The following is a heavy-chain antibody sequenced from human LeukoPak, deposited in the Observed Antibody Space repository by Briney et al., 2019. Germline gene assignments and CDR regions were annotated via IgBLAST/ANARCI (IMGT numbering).Heavy chain of an antibody. CDR1: GYTFTSYG. CDR2: ISAYNGNT. D-gene: IGHD3-10*01. V-gene: IGHV1-18*01. CDR3: ARDPGRYGSGSYLIYYMDV. J-gene: IGHJ6*03. Sequence: ASVKVSCKASGYTFTSYGISWVRQAPGQGLEWMGWISAYNGNTNYAQKLQGRVTMTTDTSTSTAYMELRSLRSDDTAVYYCARDPGRYGSGSYLIYYMDVWGKGTTVTVSS.